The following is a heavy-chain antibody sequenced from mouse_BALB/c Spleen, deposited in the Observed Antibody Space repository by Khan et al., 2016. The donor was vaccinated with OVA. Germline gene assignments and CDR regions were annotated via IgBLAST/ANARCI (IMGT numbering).Heavy chain of an antibody. CDR3: ARFCDYDGVFDY. D-gene: IGHD2-4*01. V-gene: IGHV3-2*02. CDR1: GYSITSDYA. CDR2: ISYSGST. J-gene: IGHJ2*01. Sequence: EVELVESGPGLVKPSQSLSLTCTVTGYSITSDYAWNWIRQFPGNKLEWMGYISYSGSTSYNPSLKSRISITRDTSKNQFFLQLNSVTTEDTATXYSARFCDYDGVFDYWGQGTTLTVSS.